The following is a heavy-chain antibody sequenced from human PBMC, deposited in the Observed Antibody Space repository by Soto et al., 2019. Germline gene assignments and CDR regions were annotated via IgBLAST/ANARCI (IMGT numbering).Heavy chain of an antibody. CDR3: AKDTQLAAAGTISWVCDY. CDR2: ISGSGGST. J-gene: IGHJ4*02. CDR1: GFTFSSYA. D-gene: IGHD6-13*01. V-gene: IGHV3-23*01. Sequence: GGSLRLSCAASGFTFSSYAMSWVRQAPGKGLEWVSAISGSGGSTYYADSVKGRFTISRDNSKNTLYLQMNSLRAEDTAVYYCAKDTQLAAAGTISWVCDYWGQGTLVTVSS.